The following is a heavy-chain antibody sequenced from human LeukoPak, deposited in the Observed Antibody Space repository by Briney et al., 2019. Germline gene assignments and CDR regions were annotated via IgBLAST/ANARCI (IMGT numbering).Heavy chain of an antibody. CDR3: ARKIAPGGTGLGCLDA. CDR2: MNPNSGNT. V-gene: IGHV1-8*01. CDR1: GYTFTSYD. Sequence: ASVKVSCKASGYTFTSYDINWVRQATGQGLEWMGWMNPNSGNTGYAQKFQGRVTMTRNTSISTAYMEPRSLRSDDTAVYYCARKIAPGGTGLGCLDAWGQGTLVLVAS. J-gene: IGHJ5*02. D-gene: IGHD1-26*01.